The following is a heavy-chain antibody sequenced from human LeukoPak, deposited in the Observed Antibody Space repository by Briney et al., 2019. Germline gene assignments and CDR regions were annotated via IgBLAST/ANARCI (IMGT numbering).Heavy chain of an antibody. CDR3: AKASHGDVVVVAAARLDS. CDR2: ISDGGGSR. J-gene: IGHJ4*02. Sequence: GGSLRLSCAASGFTFSSYAMNWVRQAPGKGLEWVSVISDGGGSRYYAASVKGRFTISRDNSKNNLYLQMNTLRAEDTAVYYCAKASHGDVVVVAAARLDSWGQGTLVTVSS. D-gene: IGHD2-15*01. V-gene: IGHV3-23*01. CDR1: GFTFSSYA.